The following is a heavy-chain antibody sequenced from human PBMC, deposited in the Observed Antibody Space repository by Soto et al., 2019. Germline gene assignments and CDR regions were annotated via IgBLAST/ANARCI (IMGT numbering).Heavy chain of an antibody. Sequence: PGGSLRLSCAASGFTFSSYGMHWVRQAPGKGLEWVAVISYDGSNKYYADSVKGRFTISRDNSKNTLYLQMNSLRAEDTAVYYCANEYCSGGSCPLYYGMDVWGQGTTVTVSS. V-gene: IGHV3-30*18. CDR2: ISYDGSNK. D-gene: IGHD2-15*01. CDR1: GFTFSSYG. CDR3: ANEYCSGGSCPLYYGMDV. J-gene: IGHJ6*02.